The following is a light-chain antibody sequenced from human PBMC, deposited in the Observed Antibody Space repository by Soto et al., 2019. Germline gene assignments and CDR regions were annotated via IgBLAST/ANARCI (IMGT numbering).Light chain of an antibody. Sequence: DIQMTQSPSTLSASVGDRVTMTCRASQSISSWLAWHQQKAGKAPKLLIYKASSLESGVPSRFSGSGSGTEFTLIISSLQPDDFATYYCQQYSSYSAYTFGQGTKLEIK. CDR1: QSISSW. CDR2: KAS. CDR3: QQYSSYSAYT. J-gene: IGKJ2*01. V-gene: IGKV1-5*03.